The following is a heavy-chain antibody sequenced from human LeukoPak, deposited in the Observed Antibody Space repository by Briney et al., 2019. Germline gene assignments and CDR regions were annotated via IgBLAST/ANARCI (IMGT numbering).Heavy chain of an antibody. CDR1: GGSISSSSYY. CDR2: IYYSGKT. CDR3: ARDLGSGYYIDF. V-gene: IGHV4-39*07. D-gene: IGHD3-22*01. Sequence: SETLSLTCTVSGGSISSSSYYWGWIRQPPGKGLEWIGSIYYSGKTYYNPSLKSRVTISLDTSKNQFSLKLSSVTAADTAVYYCARDLGSGYYIDFWGQGTLVTASS. J-gene: IGHJ4*02.